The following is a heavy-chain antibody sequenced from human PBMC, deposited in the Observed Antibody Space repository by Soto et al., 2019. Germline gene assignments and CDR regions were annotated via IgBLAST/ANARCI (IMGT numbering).Heavy chain of an antibody. CDR3: SQRGIYRGGYFDH. CDR1: VYNRTPYL. V-gene: IGHV3-48*02. Sequence: GSLSLSFAPVYNRTPYLVIWFRQAPGKGLEWVAYISSGRDIIYYADSVNGRFSISRDTAKNLVFLQMKSLREDDTAVYYCSQRGIYRGGYFDHWGQGTQVTVSS. J-gene: IGHJ4*02. CDR2: ISSGRDII. D-gene: IGHD3-16*02.